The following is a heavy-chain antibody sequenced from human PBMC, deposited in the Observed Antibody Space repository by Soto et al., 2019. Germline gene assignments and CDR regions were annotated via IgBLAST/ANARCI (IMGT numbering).Heavy chain of an antibody. D-gene: IGHD3-16*01. CDR1: GGTFSSYT. V-gene: IGHV1-69*02. CDR3: ARRRGFATRFASFDL. J-gene: IGHJ4*02. CDR2: IVPLVDIA. Sequence: QVQLVQSGAEFKKPGSSVKLSCRASGGTFSSYTLNWVRQAPGQGLQWMGKIVPLVDIANYEQKLQGRVTINADKSTNTVYMELNSLISEETAVYYCARRRGFATRFASFDLWGPGTRVTVSS.